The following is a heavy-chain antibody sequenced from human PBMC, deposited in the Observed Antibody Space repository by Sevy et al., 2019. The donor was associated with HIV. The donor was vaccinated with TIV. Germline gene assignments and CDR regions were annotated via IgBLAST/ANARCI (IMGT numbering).Heavy chain of an antibody. J-gene: IGHJ4*02. CDR2: IYYSGST. CDR1: GGSISSYY. Sequence: SETLSLTCTASGGSISSYYWSWIRQPPGKGLEWIGYIYYSGSTNYNPSLKSRVTISVDTSKNQFSLKLSSVTAADTAVYYCARANYYDSSGYYHDYWGQGTLVTVSS. CDR3: ARANYYDSSGYYHDY. V-gene: IGHV4-59*01. D-gene: IGHD3-22*01.